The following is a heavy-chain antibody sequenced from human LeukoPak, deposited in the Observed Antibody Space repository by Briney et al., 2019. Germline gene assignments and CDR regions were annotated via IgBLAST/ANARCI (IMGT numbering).Heavy chain of an antibody. J-gene: IGHJ4*02. CDR3: ARTSGYDPTNFDY. CDR2: IRYDGSNK. D-gene: IGHD5-12*01. V-gene: IGHV3-30*02. Sequence: GGSLRLSCAASGFTFSSYGMHWARQAPGKGLEWVAFIRYDGSNKYYADSVKGRFTISRDNSKNTLYLQMNSLRAEDTAVYYCARTSGYDPTNFDYWGQGTLVTVSS. CDR1: GFTFSSYG.